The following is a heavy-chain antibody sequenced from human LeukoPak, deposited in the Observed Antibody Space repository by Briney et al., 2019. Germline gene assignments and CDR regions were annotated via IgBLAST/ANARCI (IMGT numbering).Heavy chain of an antibody. J-gene: IGHJ3*02. V-gene: IGHV4-39*07. CDR3: ASDRIEVDAFDI. CDR1: GGSISSSIYY. D-gene: IGHD2-15*01. CDR2: IYHTGST. Sequence: SETLSLTCTVSGGSISSSIYYWGWIRQPPGKGLEWIGDIYHTGSTTYSPSLKSRVTISVDTSKKQFSLSLTSVTAADTAVYYCASDRIEVDAFDIWGQGTMVTVSS.